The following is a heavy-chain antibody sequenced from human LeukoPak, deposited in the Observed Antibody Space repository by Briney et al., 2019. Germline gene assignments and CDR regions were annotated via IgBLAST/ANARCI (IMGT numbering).Heavy chain of an antibody. D-gene: IGHD3-9*01. CDR1: GFTFSSYT. Sequence: PGGSLRLSCAASGFTFSSYTMNWVRQAPGKGLEWVSSISTSSIYIYYADSVKGRFTISRDNAKNTLYLQMNSLRAEDTAVYYCAKGAGILTGYGYWGQGTLVTVSS. CDR3: AKGAGILTGYGY. CDR2: ISTSSIYI. V-gene: IGHV3-21*04. J-gene: IGHJ4*02.